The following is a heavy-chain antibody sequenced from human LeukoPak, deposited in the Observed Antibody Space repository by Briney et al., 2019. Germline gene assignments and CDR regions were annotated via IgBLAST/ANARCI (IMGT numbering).Heavy chain of an antibody. CDR1: GFTVSSNS. CDR2: IYSDNT. Sequence: GGSLRLSCTVSGFTVSSNSMSWVRQAPGKGLEWVSFIYSDNTHYSDSVKGRFTISRDNSKNTLYLQVNSLRAEDTAVYYCASWEASTNYWGQGTLVTVSS. D-gene: IGHD1-26*01. V-gene: IGHV3-53*01. J-gene: IGHJ4*02. CDR3: ASWEASTNY.